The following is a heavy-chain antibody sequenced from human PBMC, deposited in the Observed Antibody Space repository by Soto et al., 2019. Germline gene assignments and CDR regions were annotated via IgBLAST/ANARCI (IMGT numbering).Heavy chain of an antibody. D-gene: IGHD4-17*01. Sequence: QVQLVESGGGLVKPGGSLRLSCAASGFIFSDYYMSWIRQAPGKGLEWVSYISSSSSYTNYADSVKGRFTISRDNAKNSMYLQMNSLRAEDTAVYYCAVGGGDYVLGDFDYWGQGTLVTVSS. CDR2: ISSSSSYT. J-gene: IGHJ4*02. V-gene: IGHV3-11*06. CDR1: GFIFSDYY. CDR3: AVGGGDYVLGDFDY.